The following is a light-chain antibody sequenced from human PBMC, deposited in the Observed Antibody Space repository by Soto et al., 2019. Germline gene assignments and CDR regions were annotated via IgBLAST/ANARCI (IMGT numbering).Light chain of an antibody. J-gene: IGLJ3*02. V-gene: IGLV1-51*01. CDR2: DTS. CDR3: GTWDTVLSAGK. CDR1: DSNVGNNY. Sequence: QSVLTQPPSVSAATGQRVIISCSGSDSNVGNNYVSWYQQFPGAPPKLLIYDTSKRPSWISDRFSASKSGTSATLIISSLQTGDEAHYYCGTWDTVLSAGKFGGGTKLTVL.